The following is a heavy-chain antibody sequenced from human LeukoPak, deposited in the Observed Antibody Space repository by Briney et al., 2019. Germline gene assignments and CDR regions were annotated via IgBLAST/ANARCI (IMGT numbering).Heavy chain of an antibody. Sequence: GGSLRLSCAASGYTFSSYAMSWVSQAPGKGLEWVSAISGSGGSTDYADSVKGRFTISRDNSKNTLYLQMNSRRAEDTPVYYCARVGSSSVYDPSRYPFDIWGKGQWSPSLQ. CDR1: GYTFSSYA. CDR3: ARVGSSSVYDPSRYPFDI. V-gene: IGHV3-23*01. D-gene: IGHD6-13*01. CDR2: ISGSGGST. J-gene: IGHJ3*02.